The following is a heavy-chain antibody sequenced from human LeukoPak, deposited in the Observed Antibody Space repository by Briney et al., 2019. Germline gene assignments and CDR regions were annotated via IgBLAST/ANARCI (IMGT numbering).Heavy chain of an antibody. D-gene: IGHD2-15*01. V-gene: IGHV3-23*01. CDR2: ISGSGGST. J-gene: IGHJ4*02. Sequence: GGSLRLSCAASGFTFSSYAMSWVRQAPGKGLEWVSAISGSGGSTYYADSVKGRFTISRDNSKNTLYLQMNSLRAEDTAVYYCAKAVGYCGGGSCYTDYWGQGTLVTVSS. CDR1: GFTFSSYA. CDR3: AKAVGYCGGGSCYTDY.